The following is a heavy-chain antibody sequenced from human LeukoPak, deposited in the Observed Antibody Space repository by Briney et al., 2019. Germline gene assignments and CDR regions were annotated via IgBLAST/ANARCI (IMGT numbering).Heavy chain of an antibody. CDR3: AHYFDSAFDY. V-gene: IGHV2-5*02. Sequence: SGPTLVKPTETLTLTCTVSGFSLSTSAVGVGWIRQPPGRALEWLGIIYWDDDKRYSPSLKSRLTITKDTSNNQVVLRMTKMDPVDTATYYCAHYFDSAFDYWGQGTLVTVSS. D-gene: IGHD3-9*01. CDR2: IYWDDDK. CDR1: GFSLSTSAVG. J-gene: IGHJ4*02.